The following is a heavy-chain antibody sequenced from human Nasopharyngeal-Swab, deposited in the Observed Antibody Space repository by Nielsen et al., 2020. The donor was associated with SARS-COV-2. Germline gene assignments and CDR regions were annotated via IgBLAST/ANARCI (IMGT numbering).Heavy chain of an antibody. CDR3: AKDYSPTGYSAFDI. J-gene: IGHJ3*02. D-gene: IGHD6-13*01. CDR1: GFTFSSYA. CDR2: ISYDGSNK. Sequence: GESLKISCAASGFTFSSYAMHWVRQAPGKGLEWVAVISYDGSNKYYADSVKGRFTISRDNSKNTLYLQMNSLRAEDTAVYYCAKDYSPTGYSAFDIWGQGTMVTVSS. V-gene: IGHV3-30*04.